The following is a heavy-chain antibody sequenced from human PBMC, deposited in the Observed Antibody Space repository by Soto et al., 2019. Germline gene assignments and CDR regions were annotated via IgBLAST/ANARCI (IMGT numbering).Heavy chain of an antibody. Sequence: GGSLRLSCAASGFTFSSYAMSWVRQAPGKGLEWVSAISGSGGSTYYADSVKGRFTISRDNSKNTLYLQMNSLRAEDTAVYYCAKGIAAAGTGGYYFDYWGHGTLVTVSS. CDR2: ISGSGGST. V-gene: IGHV3-23*01. CDR1: GFTFSSYA. J-gene: IGHJ4*01. D-gene: IGHD6-13*01. CDR3: AKGIAAAGTGGYYFDY.